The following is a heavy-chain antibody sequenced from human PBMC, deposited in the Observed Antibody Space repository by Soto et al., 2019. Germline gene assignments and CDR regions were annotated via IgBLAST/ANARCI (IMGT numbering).Heavy chain of an antibody. Sequence: EVQLVESGGGLVQPGGSLRLSCAASGFTVSSKYMTWVRQAPGKGLEWVSLIQSGGTTYYADSVKGRFTISRDTSENTLHVQKGSRGGEDTAGYYRGGDDGLWDGGRRYGKPLDVWGKGTTVTVSS. CDR1: GFTVSSKY. J-gene: IGHJ6*04. D-gene: IGHD3-16*01. V-gene: IGHV3-66*01. CDR3: GGDDGLWDGGRRYGKPLDV. CDR2: IQSGGTT.